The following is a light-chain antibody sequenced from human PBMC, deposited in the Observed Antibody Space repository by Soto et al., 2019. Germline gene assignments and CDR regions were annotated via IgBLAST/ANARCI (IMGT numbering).Light chain of an antibody. CDR2: GAS. J-gene: IGKJ2*01. Sequence: EIVLTQSPGTLSLSPGERATLSCRASPSISSSYLAWYQQKPGQAPRLLIYGASNRATGIPDRFSGSGSGTDFTLAINRLEPEDFAVYYCQQYGSSSYTFGQGTKLDIK. CDR3: QQYGSSSYT. CDR1: PSISSSY. V-gene: IGKV3-20*01.